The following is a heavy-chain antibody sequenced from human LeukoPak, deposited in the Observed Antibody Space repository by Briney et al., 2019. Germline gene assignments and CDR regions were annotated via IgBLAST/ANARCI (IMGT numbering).Heavy chain of an antibody. J-gene: IGHJ1*01. V-gene: IGHV3-74*01. CDR2: INPDGRTT. D-gene: IGHD4-17*01. CDR1: GFTFSNSW. CDR3: ATEGDYVEYFQH. Sequence: TGGSLRLSCAASGFTFSNSWMHWVRQAPGKGLVWVSRINPDGRTTSYGDSVKGRFTISRDNAKNTLYFQMNSMRAEDTAVYYCATEGDYVEYFQHWGQGTLVTVSS.